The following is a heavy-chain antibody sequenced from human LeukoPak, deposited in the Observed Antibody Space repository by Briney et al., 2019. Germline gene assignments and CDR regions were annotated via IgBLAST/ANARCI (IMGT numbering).Heavy chain of an antibody. D-gene: IGHD1-1*01. CDR1: GFTFSSYW. CDR3: SRVTTNGYFEY. CDR2: IKQDGSEK. J-gene: IGHJ4*02. Sequence: GGSLRLSCAASGFTFSSYWMSWVRQAPGKGLEWVANIKQDGSEKYYVDSVKGRFTISRDNAKSSLYLQMNSLRAEDTAVYFCSRVTTNGYFEYWGQGPWSPSPQ. V-gene: IGHV3-7*04.